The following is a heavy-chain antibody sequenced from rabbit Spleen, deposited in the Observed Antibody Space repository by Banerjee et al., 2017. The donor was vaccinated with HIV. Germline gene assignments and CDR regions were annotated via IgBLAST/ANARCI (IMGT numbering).Heavy chain of an antibody. CDR2: IYTDDGNT. CDR1: GFSFSSSYW. CDR3: ARAGANGDDFGL. Sequence: QEQVEESGGDLVQPEGSLTLTCTASGFSFSSSYWICWVRQAPGKGLEWIACIYTDDGNTYYASWAKGRFTISKTSSTTVTLQMTSLTAADTATYLCARAGANGDDFGLWGPGTLVTVS. J-gene: IGHJ4*01. D-gene: IGHD2-1*01. V-gene: IGHV1S45*01.